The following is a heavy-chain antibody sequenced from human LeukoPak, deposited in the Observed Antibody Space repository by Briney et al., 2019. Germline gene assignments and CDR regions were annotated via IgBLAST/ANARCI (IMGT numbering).Heavy chain of an antibody. CDR2: IDPSDSYT. Sequence: GESLRISCKGSGYSFTSYWISWVRQMPGKGLEWMGRIDPSDSYTNYSPSFQGHVTISADKSISTAYLQWSSLKASDTAMYYCARHEAYYDILTATYYYYGMDVWGKGTTVTVSS. CDR3: ARHEAYYDILTATYYYYGMDV. CDR1: GYSFTSYW. J-gene: IGHJ6*04. V-gene: IGHV5-10-1*01. D-gene: IGHD3-9*01.